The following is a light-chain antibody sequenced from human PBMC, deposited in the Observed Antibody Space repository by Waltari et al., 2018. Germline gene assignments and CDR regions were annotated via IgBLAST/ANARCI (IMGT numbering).Light chain of an antibody. CDR2: VNSDGSH. J-gene: IGLJ3*02. CDR1: SGHRSNV. Sequence: QLVLTQSPSASASLGASVKLTCTLRSGHRSNVIAWHQQQPETGPRYLMKVNSDGSHSKGDKIPDRFSGSSSGAEHYLTISSLQSEDEADYYCQTGGHGTWVFGGGTKLTVL. CDR3: QTGGHGTWV. V-gene: IGLV4-69*01.